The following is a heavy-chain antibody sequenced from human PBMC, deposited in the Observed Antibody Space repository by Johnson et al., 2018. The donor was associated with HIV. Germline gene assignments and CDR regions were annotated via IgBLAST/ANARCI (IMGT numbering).Heavy chain of an antibody. CDR3: ARAIAAAGAFDI. J-gene: IGHJ3*02. CDR2: IGTSDSTT. Sequence: QVQLVESGGGLVNPGGSLRLSCITSGFTFSDYYMSWVRHSPGRGLECVSYIGTSDSTTYYADSVKGRFTISRENAKNSLYLQMNSLRAGDTAVYYCARAIAAAGAFDIWGQGTMVTVSS. D-gene: IGHD6-13*01. CDR1: GFTFSDYY. V-gene: IGHV3-11*04.